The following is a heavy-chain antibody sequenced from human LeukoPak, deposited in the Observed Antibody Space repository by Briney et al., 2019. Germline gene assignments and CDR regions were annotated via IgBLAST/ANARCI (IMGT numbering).Heavy chain of an antibody. CDR2: IYYSGST. CDR1: GGSISSSSYY. V-gene: IGHV4-39*02. CDR3: AGDFSSGYHPGDWFDP. D-gene: IGHD3-3*01. Sequence: SETLSLTCTVSGGSISSSSYYWGWIRQPPGKGLEWIGSIYYSGSTYYNPSLKSRVTISVGTSKNQFSLKLSSVTAADTAVYYCAGDFSSGYHPGDWFDPWGQGTLVTVSS. J-gene: IGHJ5*02.